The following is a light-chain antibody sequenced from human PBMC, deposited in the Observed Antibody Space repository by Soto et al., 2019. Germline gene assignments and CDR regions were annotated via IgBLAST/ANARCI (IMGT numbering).Light chain of an antibody. Sequence: EIVLTQYPGTLSLSPGERATRSCRASQSVSNTYLAWYQQKPGQAPRLLIYDASSKANGIPDRFSGSGSGTYLTRTVSRREHVDLAVYYCQEYGTSAALFPFGPGTKVDL. CDR1: QSVSNTY. V-gene: IGKV3-20*01. J-gene: IGKJ3*01. CDR2: DAS. CDR3: QEYGTSAALFP.